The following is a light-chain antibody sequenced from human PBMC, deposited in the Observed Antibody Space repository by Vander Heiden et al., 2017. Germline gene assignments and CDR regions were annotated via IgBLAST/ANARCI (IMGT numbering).Light chain of an antibody. Sequence: IVMTQSPDSLAVSLGERATINCKSSQSVLYSSNNKNYLAWYQQKPGQPPKLLIYWASTRESGVPDRFSGSGSGTDFTLTISSLQAEDVAVYYCQQYYSTPSYTFGQGTKLXIK. CDR3: QQYYSTPSYT. CDR1: QSVLYSSNNKNY. J-gene: IGKJ2*01. V-gene: IGKV4-1*01. CDR2: WAS.